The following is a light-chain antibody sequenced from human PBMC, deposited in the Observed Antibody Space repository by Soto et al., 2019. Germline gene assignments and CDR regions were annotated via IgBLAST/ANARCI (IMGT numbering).Light chain of an antibody. CDR3: QQTNNFPLT. J-gene: IGKJ4*01. V-gene: IGKV1-12*01. Sequence: DVQMTQSPSSVSASVGDRVTITCRASQDITSWLAWYQQKPGKAPKLLIYGASSLQRGVPLRFSGRGSGTDFTLTISSLQPEDFAAYYRQQTNNFPLTFGGGTKVDIK. CDR2: GAS. CDR1: QDITSW.